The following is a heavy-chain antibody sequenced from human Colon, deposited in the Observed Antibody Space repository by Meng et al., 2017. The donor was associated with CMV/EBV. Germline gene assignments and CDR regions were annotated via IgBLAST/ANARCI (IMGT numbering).Heavy chain of an antibody. J-gene: IGHJ4*02. CDR2: MNPNSGDT. Sequence: KTSGYPLTIHYIHWVRQAPGRGLEWMGWMNPNSGDTNYAQKFQDRVEMTRDTTVNTAYLDLTSLRSADTAVYYCATLSIYDSTISDFWGQGTLVTVSS. V-gene: IGHV1-2*02. CDR1: GYPLTIHY. D-gene: IGHD5/OR15-5a*01. CDR3: ATLSIYDSTISDF.